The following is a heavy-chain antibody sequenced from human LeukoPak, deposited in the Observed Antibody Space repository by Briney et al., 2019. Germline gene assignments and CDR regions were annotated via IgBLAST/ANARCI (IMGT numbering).Heavy chain of an antibody. J-gene: IGHJ4*02. Sequence: GGSLRLSCAASGFTFSSYSMNWVRQAPGKGREWVSSISSSSSYIYYADSVKGRFTISRDNAKNSLYLQMNSLRAEDTAVYYCARSVLRYLDWPPTAFDYWGQGTLVTVSS. CDR3: ARSVLRYLDWPPTAFDY. CDR2: ISSSSSYI. V-gene: IGHV3-21*01. CDR1: GFTFSSYS. D-gene: IGHD3-9*01.